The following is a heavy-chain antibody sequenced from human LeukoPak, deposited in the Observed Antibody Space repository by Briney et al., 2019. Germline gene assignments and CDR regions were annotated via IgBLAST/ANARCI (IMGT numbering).Heavy chain of an antibody. CDR1: GGSISGFY. V-gene: IGHV4-59*12. CDR3: ARLMVRYFNYYYMDV. CDR2: IYYTGST. J-gene: IGHJ6*03. Sequence: SETLSLTCTVSGGSISGFYWSWIRQPPGKGLEWIGYIYYTGSTNYNPSLKSRVTISVDTSKNQFSLKLSSVTAADTAVYYCARLMVRYFNYYYMDVWGKGTTVTISS. D-gene: IGHD3-10*01.